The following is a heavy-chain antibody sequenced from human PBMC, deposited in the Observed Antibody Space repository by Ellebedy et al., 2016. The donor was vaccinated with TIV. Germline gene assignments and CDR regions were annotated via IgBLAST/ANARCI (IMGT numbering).Heavy chain of an antibody. CDR1: GGTFSSYA. J-gene: IGHJ4*02. CDR3: ARSGVVTASSWVDY. V-gene: IGHV1-69*13. CDR2: IIPIFGTA. D-gene: IGHD2-21*02. Sequence: SVKVSXXASGGTFSSYAISWVRQAPGQGLEWMGGIIPIFGTANYAQKFQGRVTITADESTSTAYMELSSLRSEDTAVYYCARSGVVTASSWVDYWGQGTLVTVSS.